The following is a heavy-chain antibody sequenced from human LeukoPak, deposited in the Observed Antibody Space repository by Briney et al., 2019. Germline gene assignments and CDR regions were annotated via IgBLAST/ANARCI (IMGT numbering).Heavy chain of an antibody. CDR3: ARVGGLYCGGDCYDY. V-gene: IGHV1-46*03. Sequence: AAVKVSCKASGYMFTNYNMQWVRQAPGQGLEWMGMVSASGANTKYAQKFRGRVTMTRDTSTSTVYMELSSLRSEDTAVYYCARVGGLYCGGDCYDYWGQGTLVTVSS. CDR2: VSASGANT. J-gene: IGHJ4*02. D-gene: IGHD2-21*01. CDR1: GYMFTNYN.